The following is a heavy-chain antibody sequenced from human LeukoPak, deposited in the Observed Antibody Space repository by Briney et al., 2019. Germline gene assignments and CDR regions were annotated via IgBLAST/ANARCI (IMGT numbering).Heavy chain of an antibody. J-gene: IGHJ3*02. CDR1: GDSVSSNNAA. Sequence: SQTLSLTCAISGDSVSSNNAAWNWIRQSPSRGLEWLGRTYYRSRWFTDYALSVKSRITINPDTSRNRFSLQLNSVSPEDTAVYYCVRGSALDIWGQGTMVTVSS. CDR2: TYYRSRWFT. CDR3: VRGSALDI. V-gene: IGHV6-1*01.